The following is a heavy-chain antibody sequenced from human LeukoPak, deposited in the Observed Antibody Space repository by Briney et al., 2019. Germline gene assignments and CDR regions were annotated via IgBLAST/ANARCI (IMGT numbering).Heavy chain of an antibody. J-gene: IGHJ3*02. Sequence: SETLSLTCTVSGVSISSSSYYWSWIRQPPGKGLEWIGYIYYSGSTNYNPSPKSRVTISVDTSKNQFSLKLSSVTAADTAVYYCARGQGLPGDAFDIWGQGTMVTVSS. CDR2: IYYSGST. V-gene: IGHV4-61*01. CDR3: ARGQGLPGDAFDI. D-gene: IGHD2-2*01. CDR1: GVSISSSSYY.